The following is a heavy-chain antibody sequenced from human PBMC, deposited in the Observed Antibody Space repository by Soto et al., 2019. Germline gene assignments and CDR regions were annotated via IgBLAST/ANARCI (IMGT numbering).Heavy chain of an antibody. CDR1: GYTFTSYY. J-gene: IGHJ6*04. D-gene: IGHD6-13*01. Sequence: ASVKVSCKASGYTFTSYYMHWVRQAPGQGLEWMGIINPSGGSTSYAQKFQGRVTMTRDTSTSTVYMELSSLRSEDTAVYYCARTDGFLGSSGYGGMDVWGKGTTVTVPS. CDR2: INPSGGST. V-gene: IGHV1-46*01. CDR3: ARTDGFLGSSGYGGMDV.